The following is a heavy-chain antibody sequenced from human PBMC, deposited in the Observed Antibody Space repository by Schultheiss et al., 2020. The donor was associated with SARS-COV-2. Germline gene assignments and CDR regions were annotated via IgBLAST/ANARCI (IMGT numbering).Heavy chain of an antibody. CDR3: AKDGGSSSGFDY. V-gene: IGHV3-33*03. D-gene: IGHD6-6*01. J-gene: IGHJ4*02. CDR1: GFTFSSYG. Sequence: GGSLRLSCAASGFTFSSYGMHWVRQAPGKGLEWVAVIWYDGSNKYYADSVKGRFTISRDNAKNSLYLQMNSLRAEDTALYYCAKDGGSSSGFDYWGQGTLVTVSS. CDR2: IWYDGSNK.